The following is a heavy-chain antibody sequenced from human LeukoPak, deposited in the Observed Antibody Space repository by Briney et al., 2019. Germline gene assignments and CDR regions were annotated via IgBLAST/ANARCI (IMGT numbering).Heavy chain of an antibody. CDR3: ANMPYESGSYGYFFDY. CDR2: IGGSGGST. D-gene: IGHD3-10*01. J-gene: IGHJ4*02. V-gene: IGHV3-23*01. CDR1: GFTFSSYA. Sequence: PGGSLRLSCAASGFTFSSYAMSWVRQAPGKGLEWVSGIGGSGGSTYYADSVKGRFTISRDNSKNALFLQMNSLRAEDTAVYYCANMPYESGSYGYFFDYWGQGTLVTVSP.